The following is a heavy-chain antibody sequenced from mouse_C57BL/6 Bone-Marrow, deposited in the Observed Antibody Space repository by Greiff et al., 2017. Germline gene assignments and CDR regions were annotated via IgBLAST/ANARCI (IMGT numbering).Heavy chain of an antibody. V-gene: IGHV5-15*04. J-gene: IGHJ1*03. CDR2: ISNLAYSI. D-gene: IGHD1-1*01. Sequence: EVQGVESGGGLVQPGGSLKLSCAASGFTFSDYGMAWVRQAPRKGPEWVAFISNLAYSIYYADTVTGRFTISRENAKKTLYLEMSSLRSEDTAMYYCARRGTTVVAPYWYFDVWGTGTTVTVSS. CDR1: GFTFSDYG. CDR3: ARRGTTVVAPYWYFDV.